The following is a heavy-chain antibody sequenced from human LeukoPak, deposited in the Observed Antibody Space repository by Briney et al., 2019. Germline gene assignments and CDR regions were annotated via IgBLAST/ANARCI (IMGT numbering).Heavy chain of an antibody. Sequence: PGGSLRLSCAASGFTVSSSYMSWVRQAPGKGLEWVSVIYSGGNTYYADSVRGRFTISRDNSKNTLYLQMNSLRAEETAVYYCARDLDSSGYYYFDYWGQGTLVTVSS. CDR3: ARDLDSSGYYYFDY. CDR2: IYSGGNT. V-gene: IGHV3-66*02. CDR1: GFTVSSSY. J-gene: IGHJ4*02. D-gene: IGHD3-22*01.